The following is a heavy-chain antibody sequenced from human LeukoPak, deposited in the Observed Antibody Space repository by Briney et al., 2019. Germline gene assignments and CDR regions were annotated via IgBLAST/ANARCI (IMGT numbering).Heavy chain of an antibody. CDR3: ARHMGMDGDYAVGY. CDR2: MNPNSGNT. D-gene: IGHD4-17*01. J-gene: IGHJ4*02. CDR1: GYTFTSYD. Sequence: ASVKVSCKASGYTFTSYDINWVRQATGQGLEWMGWMNPNSGNTGYAQKFQGRVTMTRNTSISTAYMELSSLRSEDTAVYYCARHMGMDGDYAVGYWGQGTLVTVSS. V-gene: IGHV1-8*01.